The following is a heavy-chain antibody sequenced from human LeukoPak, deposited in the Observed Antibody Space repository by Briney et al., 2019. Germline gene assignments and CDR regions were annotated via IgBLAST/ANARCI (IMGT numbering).Heavy chain of an antibody. J-gene: IGHJ4*02. V-gene: IGHV3-23*01. Sequence: GGSLRLSCAASGFTFSSYAMSWVRQAPGRGLEWVSSISGSGGSTYYADSVKGRFTISRNNSKDTLYLQMHSLRGEDTAVYFCAKDRDYDFWSGYYWDNWGQGTLVTVSS. CDR1: GFTFSSYA. D-gene: IGHD3-3*01. CDR3: AKDRDYDFWSGYYWDN. CDR2: ISGSGGST.